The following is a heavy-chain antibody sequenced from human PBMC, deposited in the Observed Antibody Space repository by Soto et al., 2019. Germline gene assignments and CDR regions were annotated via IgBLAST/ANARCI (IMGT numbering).Heavy chain of an antibody. CDR2: IYPDDSDT. D-gene: IGHD2-8*02. Sequence: GESLKISCQASGYSFSNFWIAWVRQMPGEGLEWLGIIYPDDSDTRYSPSFLGQVTISADKSIKTTYLQRSSLKASDTAIYFCASSVLVTSTMNYFDLWGQGTLVTVSS. J-gene: IGHJ4*02. CDR3: ASSVLVTSTMNYFDL. CDR1: GYSFSNFW. V-gene: IGHV5-51*01.